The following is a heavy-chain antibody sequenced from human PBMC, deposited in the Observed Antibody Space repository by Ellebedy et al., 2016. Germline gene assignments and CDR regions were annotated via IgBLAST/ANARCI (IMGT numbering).Heavy chain of an antibody. Sequence: SETLSLTXAVSGGSISSGGYSWSWIRQPPGKGLEWIGYIYHSGSTYYNPSLKSRVTISVDRSKNQFSLRLSSVTAADTAVYYCARGLGEPSWFDPWGQGTLVTVFS. CDR1: GGSISSGGYS. V-gene: IGHV4-30-2*01. CDR2: IYHSGST. CDR3: ARGLGEPSWFDP. J-gene: IGHJ5*02. D-gene: IGHD1-26*01.